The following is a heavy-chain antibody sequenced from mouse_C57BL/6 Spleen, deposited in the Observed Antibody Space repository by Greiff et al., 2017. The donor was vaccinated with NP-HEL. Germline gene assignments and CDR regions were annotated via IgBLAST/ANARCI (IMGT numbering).Heavy chain of an antibody. Sequence: QVQLQQSGAELVKPGASVKMSCKASGYTFTSYWITWVKQRPGQGLEWIGDIYPGSGSTNYNEKFKSKATLTVDTSSSTAYMQLSSLTSEDSAVYYCASLSDGVAWFAYWGQGTLVTVSA. CDR3: ASLSDGVAWFAY. CDR2: IYPGSGST. V-gene: IGHV1-55*01. CDR1: GYTFTSYW. J-gene: IGHJ3*01.